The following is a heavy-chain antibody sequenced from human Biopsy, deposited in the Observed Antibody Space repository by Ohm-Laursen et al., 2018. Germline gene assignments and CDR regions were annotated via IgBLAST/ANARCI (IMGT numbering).Heavy chain of an antibody. D-gene: IGHD4-11*01. V-gene: IGHV3-23*01. J-gene: IGHJ4*02. CDR2: ISANGATS. CDR3: ARGGFFAYSTFDY. Sequence: GSLRLSCTASGFTYTTFAMSWVRQAPGKGPEWVSTISANGATSYYAESVKGRFTISRDNAKNTLYLQMNSLRAEDTAVYYCARGGFFAYSTFDYWGQGALVTVSS. CDR1: GFTYTTFA.